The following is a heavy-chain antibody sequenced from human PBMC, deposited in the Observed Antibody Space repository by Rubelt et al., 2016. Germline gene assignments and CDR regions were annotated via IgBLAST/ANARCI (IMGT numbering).Heavy chain of an antibody. D-gene: IGHD3-16*01. V-gene: IGHV4-31*03. CDR1: GGSISSGGYY. CDR2: IYYSGST. J-gene: IGHJ6*02. CDR3: ARGGGVTYYYYGMDV. Sequence: QVQLQESGPGLVKPSQTLSLTCTVSGGSISSGGYYWSWIRQHPGKGLEWIGYIYYSGSTYYNPSLKVRVTISVEPSKNQFSLKLSSVTAADTAVYYCARGGGVTYYYYGMDVWGQGTTVTVSS.